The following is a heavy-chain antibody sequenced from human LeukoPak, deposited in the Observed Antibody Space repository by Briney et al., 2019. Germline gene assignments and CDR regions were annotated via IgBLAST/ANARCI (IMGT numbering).Heavy chain of an antibody. Sequence: QTLSLTCAISGDSVSSNSAAWSWIRQSPSRGLEWLGRTYYRSKWYNDYAVSVKSRLTINPDTSKNQFSLQLNSMTPEDTAVYYCSREGSEGYLFDYWGQGILVTVSS. D-gene: IGHD1-1*01. V-gene: IGHV6-1*01. CDR1: GDSVSSNSAA. CDR2: TYYRSKWYN. CDR3: SREGSEGYLFDY. J-gene: IGHJ4*02.